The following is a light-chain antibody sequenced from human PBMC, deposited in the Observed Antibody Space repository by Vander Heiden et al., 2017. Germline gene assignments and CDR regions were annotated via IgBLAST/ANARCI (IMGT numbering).Light chain of an antibody. Sequence: EIVLTQSPATLSLSAGERATLSCRASQSVSSSYLAWYQQKPGQAPRLLIYGASSRATGIPDRFSGSGSGTDFTLTISRLEPEDFAVYYCQQYGSSPYTFGQGTKLEIK. J-gene: IGKJ2*01. CDR1: QSVSSSY. V-gene: IGKV3-20*01. CDR2: GAS. CDR3: QQYGSSPYT.